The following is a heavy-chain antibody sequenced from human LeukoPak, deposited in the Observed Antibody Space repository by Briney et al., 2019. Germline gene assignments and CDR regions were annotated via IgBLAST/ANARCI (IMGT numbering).Heavy chain of an antibody. CDR3: ARRAWSQWVFDF. CDR2: IYGNGYT. Sequence: SETLSLTCAVSGGSISNYYWSWIRQAPGKGLELIGAIYGNGYTNYNPSLKSRVIISVDTSKNQFSLTVSSVTAADTAVYHCARRAWSQWVFDFWGQGTQVTVSS. D-gene: IGHD1-26*01. J-gene: IGHJ4*02. CDR1: GGSISNYY. V-gene: IGHV4-59*12.